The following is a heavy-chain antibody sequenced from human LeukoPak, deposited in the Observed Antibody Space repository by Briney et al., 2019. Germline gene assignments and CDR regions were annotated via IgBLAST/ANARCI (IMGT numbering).Heavy chain of an antibody. V-gene: IGHV3-7*01. J-gene: IGHJ4*02. CDR1: GFTFSSYW. CDR3: ARDPRYLWSGPHYFDY. Sequence: QTGGSLRLSCAASGFTFSSYWMSWVRQAPGKGLEWVANIKQDGSEKYYVDSVKGRFTISRDNAKNSLYLQMNSLRAEDTAVYYCARDPRYLWSGPHYFDYWGQGTLVTVSS. D-gene: IGHD3-10*01. CDR2: IKQDGSEK.